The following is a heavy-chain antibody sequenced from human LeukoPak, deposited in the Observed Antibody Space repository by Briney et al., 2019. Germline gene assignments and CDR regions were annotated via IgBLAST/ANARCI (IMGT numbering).Heavy chain of an antibody. V-gene: IGHV3-23*01. CDR2: ISGGGANT. D-gene: IGHD4-17*01. CDR1: GFTFSNYA. CDR3: SRAATTVTLYYFAY. Sequence: GGSLRLSCAASGFTFSNYAMSWVRQAPGKGLEWVSAISGGGANTYYADSVKGRFTISRDSSKNTLYLQMNSLRAEDTAVYYCSRAATTVTLYYFAYWGQGSLVTVSS. J-gene: IGHJ4*02.